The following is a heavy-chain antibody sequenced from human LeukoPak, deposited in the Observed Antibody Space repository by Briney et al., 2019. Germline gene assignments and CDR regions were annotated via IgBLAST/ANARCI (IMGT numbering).Heavy chain of an antibody. CDR1: RGSISGSIRSYY. Sequence: SETLSLTCTVSRGSISGSIRSYYWSWLRQPPGKGLEGIGYISSSGSVNDNPSLRSRVTISVDTSKNQFFLNLSSVSAADTAVYYCARIPLGYSGAYYFDYWGQGTLVTVSP. J-gene: IGHJ4*02. V-gene: IGHV4-4*09. CDR3: ARIPLGYSGAYYFDY. CDR2: ISSSGSV. D-gene: IGHD5-12*01.